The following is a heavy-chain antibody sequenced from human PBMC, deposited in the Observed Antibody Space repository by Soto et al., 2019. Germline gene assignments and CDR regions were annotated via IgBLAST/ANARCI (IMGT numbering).Heavy chain of an antibody. CDR1: GFTFSLYG. J-gene: IGHJ4*02. CDR3: AKDVWGGYCSGGECYGVFDQ. CDR2: MSSDGSKK. Sequence: QPGGSLRLSCVASGFTFSLYGMHWVRQAPGKGLEWVAVMSSDGSKKYYADSLKGRFTISRDNSKNTLYLQMNGLRAEDTAVYYCAKDVWGGYCSGGECYGVFDQWRQGTLVTVSS. V-gene: IGHV3-30*18. D-gene: IGHD2-15*01.